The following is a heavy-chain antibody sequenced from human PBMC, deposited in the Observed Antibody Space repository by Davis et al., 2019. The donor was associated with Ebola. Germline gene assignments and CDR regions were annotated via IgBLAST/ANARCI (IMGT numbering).Heavy chain of an antibody. J-gene: IGHJ6*02. V-gene: IGHV1-69*13. CDR2: IIPIFGTA. D-gene: IGHD3-10*02. Sequence: AASVNVSCKVSVGTFSSYAISWVRQAPVQGLEWMGGIIPIFGTANYAQKFQGRVTITADESTSTAYMELSSLRSEDTAVYYCAREPMFYGMDVWGQGTTVTVSS. CDR3: AREPMFYGMDV. CDR1: VGTFSSYA.